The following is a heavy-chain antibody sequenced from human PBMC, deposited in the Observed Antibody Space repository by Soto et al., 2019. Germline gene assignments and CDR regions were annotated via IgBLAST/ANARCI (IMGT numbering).Heavy chain of an antibody. Sequence: EVQLVESGGGLVQPGGSLRLSCAASGFTFSPFWMHWVRQVPGKGPVWVSRINSDGNSTSYADSVKGRFTISRDNAKNTLYLRMTRLRAEHTAVYYRARGSHRFDYCDQGTLVTVSS. V-gene: IGHV3-74*01. CDR2: INSDGNST. J-gene: IGHJ4*02. CDR1: GFTFSPFW. CDR3: ARGSHRFDY.